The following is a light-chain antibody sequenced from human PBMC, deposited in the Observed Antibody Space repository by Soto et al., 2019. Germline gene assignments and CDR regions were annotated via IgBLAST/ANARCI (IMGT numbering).Light chain of an antibody. CDR1: QSISSW. J-gene: IGKJ1*01. CDR3: QQYNSYPWT. Sequence: DIQMTQSPSTLSASVGDRVTITCRASQSISSWLAWYQQKPGKDPQVLIYKASSLESGIPSRFSGSGSGTEFALTISSLQPEDFATYYCQQYNSYPWTFGQGTTVDIK. CDR2: KAS. V-gene: IGKV1-5*03.